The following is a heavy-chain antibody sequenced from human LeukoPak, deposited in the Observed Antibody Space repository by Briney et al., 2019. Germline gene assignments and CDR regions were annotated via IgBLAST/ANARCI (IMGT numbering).Heavy chain of an antibody. Sequence: SETLSLTCAVYGGSFSGYYWSWIRQPPGKGLEWIGEINHSGSTNYNPSLKSRVTISVDTSKNQFSLKLSSVTAADMAVYYCARLKGAQRLWEVSIREYYFDYWGQGTLVTVSS. J-gene: IGHJ4*02. CDR1: GGSFSGYY. D-gene: IGHD3-16*02. CDR2: INHSGST. CDR3: ARLKGAQRLWEVSIREYYFDY. V-gene: IGHV4-34*01.